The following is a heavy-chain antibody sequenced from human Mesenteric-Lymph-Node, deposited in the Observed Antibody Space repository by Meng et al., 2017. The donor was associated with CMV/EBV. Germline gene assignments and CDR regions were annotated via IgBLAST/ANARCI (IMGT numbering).Heavy chain of an antibody. V-gene: IGHV4-34*01. J-gene: IGHJ4*02. CDR1: GGSFSGYY. CDR2: INHSGST. Sequence: SETLSLTCAVYGGSFSGYYWSWIRQPPGKGLEWIGEINHSGSTNYNPSLKSRVTISVDTSKNQFSLKLSSVTAADTAVYYCARDRVIWGSYYGYYFDYWGQGTLVTVSS. CDR3: ARDRVIWGSYYGYYFDY. D-gene: IGHD1-26*01.